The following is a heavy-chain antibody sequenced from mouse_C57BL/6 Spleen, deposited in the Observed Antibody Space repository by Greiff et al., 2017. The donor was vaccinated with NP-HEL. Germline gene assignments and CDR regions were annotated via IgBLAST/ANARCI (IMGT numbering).Heavy chain of an antibody. V-gene: IGHV14-4*01. Sequence: EVQLQQSGAELVRPGASVKLSCTASGFNIKDDYMHWVKQRPEQGLEWIGWIDPENGDTEYASKFQGKATITADTSSNTAYLQLSSLTSEDTAVYYCTTWGNHDYWGQGTTLTVSS. CDR2: IDPENGDT. J-gene: IGHJ2*01. D-gene: IGHD2-1*01. CDR3: TTWGNHDY. CDR1: GFNIKDDY.